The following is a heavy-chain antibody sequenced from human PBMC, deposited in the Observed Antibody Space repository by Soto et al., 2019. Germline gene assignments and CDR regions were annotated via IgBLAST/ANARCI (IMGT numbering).Heavy chain of an antibody. V-gene: IGHV1-3*01. J-gene: IGHJ4*02. CDR3: ARDLGGWPDY. D-gene: IGHD6-19*01. CDR2: INAGNGNT. CDR1: GYTFTSYA. Sequence: QVQLVQSGAEVKKPGASVKVSCKASGYTFTSYAIHWVRQAPGQRLEWMGWINAGNGNTKYSQKFQDRVTITRDTSASTAYMEVSSLRAADTAVYYCARDLGGWPDYWGQGTLVTVSS.